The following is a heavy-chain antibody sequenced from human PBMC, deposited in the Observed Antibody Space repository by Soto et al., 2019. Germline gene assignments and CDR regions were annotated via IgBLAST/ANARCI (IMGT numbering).Heavy chain of an antibody. CDR3: ASTGYCSGGSCYGYNNWFDP. Sequence: GGSLRLSCAASGFTFSSYGMHWVRQAPGKGLEWVAVIWYDGSNKYYADSVKGRFTISRDNSKNTLYLQMNSLRAEDTAVYYCASTGYCSGGSCYGYNNWFDPWGQGTLVTVSS. CDR1: GFTFSSYG. J-gene: IGHJ5*02. V-gene: IGHV3-33*01. D-gene: IGHD2-15*01. CDR2: IWYDGSNK.